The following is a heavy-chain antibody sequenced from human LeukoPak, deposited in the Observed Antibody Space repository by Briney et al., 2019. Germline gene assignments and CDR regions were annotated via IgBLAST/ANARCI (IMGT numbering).Heavy chain of an antibody. J-gene: IGHJ6*03. CDR1: GYTSTSYD. D-gene: IGHD1-26*01. CDR2: MNPNSGNT. CDR3: ARGLSVYGEWELLSYYYYYMDV. V-gene: IGHV1-8*01. Sequence: ASVKVSCKASGYTSTSYDINWVRQATGQGLEWMGWMNPNSGNTGYAQKFQGRVTMTRNTSISTAYMELSSLRSEDTAVYYCARGLSVYGEWELLSYYYYYMDVWGKGTTVTVSS.